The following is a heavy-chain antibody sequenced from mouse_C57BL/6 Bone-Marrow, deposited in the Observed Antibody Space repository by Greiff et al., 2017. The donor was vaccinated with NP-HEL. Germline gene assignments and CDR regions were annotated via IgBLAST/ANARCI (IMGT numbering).Heavy chain of an antibody. J-gene: IGHJ1*03. Sequence: EVNVVESGGGLVQSGRSLRLSCATSGFTFSDFYMEWVRQAPGKGLEWIAASRNKANDYTTEYSASVKGRFIVSRDTSQSILYLQMNALRAEDTAIYYCARDAYGSNQGYFDVWGTGTTVTVSS. V-gene: IGHV7-1*01. D-gene: IGHD1-1*01. CDR2: SRNKANDYTT. CDR3: ARDAYGSNQGYFDV. CDR1: GFTFSDFY.